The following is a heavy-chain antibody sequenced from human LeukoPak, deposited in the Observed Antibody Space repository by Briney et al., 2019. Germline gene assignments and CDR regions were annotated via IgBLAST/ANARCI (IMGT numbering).Heavy chain of an antibody. CDR3: ARVRVFGVVPNDY. CDR1: GLIFPSYW. D-gene: IGHD3-3*01. V-gene: IGHV3-7*01. CDR2: IKEDGSEK. Sequence: GGSLRLSCTGSGLIFPSYWMTWVRQAPGKGLEWVANIKEDGSEKYYVDSVKGRFTISRDNAKKSLFLEMNSLRDEDTAVYYCARVRVFGVVPNDYWGQGTLVTVSS. J-gene: IGHJ4*02.